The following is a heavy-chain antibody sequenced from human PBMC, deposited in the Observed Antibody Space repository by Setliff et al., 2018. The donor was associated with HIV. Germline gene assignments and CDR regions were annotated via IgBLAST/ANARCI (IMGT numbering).Heavy chain of an antibody. J-gene: IGHJ3*02. CDR1: GYKFSSYW. CDR3: ARHRHTAAGTLDAFDI. CDR2: IYPGDSDT. V-gene: IGHV5-51*01. Sequence: SGESLKISCKGSGYKFSSYWIGWVRQMPGKGLEWMGIIYPGDSDTRYSPSFQGQVTISADKSTNTAYLQWSTLKASDTAIYYCARHRHTAAGTLDAFDIWGQGTVVTVSS. D-gene: IGHD6-13*01.